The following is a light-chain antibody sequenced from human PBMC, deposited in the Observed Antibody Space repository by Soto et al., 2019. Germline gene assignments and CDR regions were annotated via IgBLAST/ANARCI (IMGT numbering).Light chain of an antibody. CDR3: HQYHSLPLT. CDR2: DAS. J-gene: IGKJ4*01. V-gene: IGKV1-33*01. CDR1: QDISKS. Sequence: DIQMTQSPSSLSASVGDRVTITCQASQDISKSISWYQQRPGKAPKLVIHDASTLETGVPSRLSGSGSGTEFTFTITTLQSEDIATYYCHQYHSLPLTFGGGTKVDIK.